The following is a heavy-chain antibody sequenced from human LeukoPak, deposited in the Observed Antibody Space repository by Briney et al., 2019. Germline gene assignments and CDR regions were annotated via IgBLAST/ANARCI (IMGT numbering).Heavy chain of an antibody. V-gene: IGHV3-23*01. D-gene: IGHD3-22*01. CDR3: AKGARGGYYDSSGYSLDY. Sequence: GGSLRLSCAASGVTFSTYGMSWVRQAPGKGLEWVSGISGSGGATYYADSVKGRFTISRDDPHNTLYLQMNSLRAEDTAVYYCAKGARGGYYDSSGYSLDYWGQGTLVTVSS. J-gene: IGHJ4*02. CDR2: ISGSGGAT. CDR1: GVTFSTYG.